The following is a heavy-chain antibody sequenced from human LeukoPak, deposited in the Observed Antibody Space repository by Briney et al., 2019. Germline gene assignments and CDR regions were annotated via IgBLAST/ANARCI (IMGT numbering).Heavy chain of an antibody. V-gene: IGHV3-15*05. CDR3: TRAGYSSGFDS. CDR1: GFTFSNAW. J-gene: IGHJ5*01. CDR2: IKSKTDGGTT. Sequence: GGSLRLSCAASGFTFSNAWMSWVRQAPGKGLEWVGRIKSKTDGGTTDYAAPVKGRFTISRDDSKNTLYLQVNSLIAEDTAVYFCTRAGYSSGFDSWGQGTLVTVSS. D-gene: IGHD6-19*01.